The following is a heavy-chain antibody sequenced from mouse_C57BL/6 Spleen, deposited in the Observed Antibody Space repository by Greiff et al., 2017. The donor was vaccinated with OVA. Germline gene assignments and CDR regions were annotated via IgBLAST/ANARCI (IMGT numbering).Heavy chain of an antibody. CDR2: ISSGSSTI. D-gene: IGHD1-1*01. CDR3: ARNGTAY. V-gene: IGHV5-17*01. Sequence: EVKVVESGGGLVKPGGSLKLSCAASGFTFSDYGMHWVRQAPEKGLEWVAYISSGSSTIYYADTVKGRFTISRDNAKNTLLQMTSLRSEDTAMYYCARNGTAYWGQGTLVTVSA. CDR1: GFTFSDYG. J-gene: IGHJ3*01.